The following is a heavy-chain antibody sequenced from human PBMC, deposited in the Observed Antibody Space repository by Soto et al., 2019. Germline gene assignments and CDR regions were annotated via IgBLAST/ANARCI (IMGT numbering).Heavy chain of an antibody. J-gene: IGHJ4*02. CDR3: ARDLNKDYHESSAFWAY. D-gene: IGHD3-22*01. V-gene: IGHV3-23*01. CDR2: ISDRGTST. Sequence: EVQLSESGGGLVQPGGSLRLSCAASGLTISRYAMSWVRQAPGKGLEWVSGISDRGTSTDYADSVKGRFTISRDNSKNTLYLQMNSLTVEDTAVYFCARDLNKDYHESSAFWAYWGQGTLVTVSS. CDR1: GLTISRYA.